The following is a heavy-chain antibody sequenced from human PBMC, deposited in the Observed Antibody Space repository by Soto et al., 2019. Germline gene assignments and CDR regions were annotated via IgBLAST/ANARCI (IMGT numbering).Heavy chain of an antibody. CDR2: IYNSVTT. CDR1: GGSISSYY. J-gene: IGHJ1*01. V-gene: IGHV4-59*12. D-gene: IGHD3-3*01. CDR3: ARGGVVVTWSEYIIH. Sequence: SETLSLTCTVSGGSISSYYWSWIRHSPAKGLEWIGNIYNSVTTSYNPALRGRVTISVDTSKNQLSLSLNSLTAADTARYYCARGGVVVTWSEYIIHWGQGIQVTVSS.